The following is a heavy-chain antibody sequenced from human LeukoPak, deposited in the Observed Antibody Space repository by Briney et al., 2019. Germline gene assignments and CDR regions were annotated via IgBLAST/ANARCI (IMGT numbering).Heavy chain of an antibody. J-gene: IGHJ4*02. CDR2: INPNSGGT. CDR1: GYTFTGHY. D-gene: IGHD3-9*01. V-gene: IGHV1-2*06. Sequence: ASVKVSCKASGYTFTGHYMHWVRQAPGQGLEWMGRINPNSGGTNYAQKFQGRVTMTRDTSISTAYMELSRLRSDDTAVYYCARDQVIDDILTGYYDNTFDYWGQGTLVTVSS. CDR3: ARDQVIDDILTGYYDNTFDY.